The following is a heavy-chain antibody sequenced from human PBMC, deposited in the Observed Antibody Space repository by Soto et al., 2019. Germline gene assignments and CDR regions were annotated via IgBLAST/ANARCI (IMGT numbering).Heavy chain of an antibody. CDR2: TYYRSKWYN. CDR3: ASGAMVRGGPFYGMDV. Sequence: SQTLLLTCAISGDSVSSNSAAWNWIRQSPSRGLEWLGRTYYRSKWYNDYAVSVKSRITINPDTSKNQFSLKLSSVTAADTAVYYCASGAMVRGGPFYGMDVWGQGTTVTVSS. CDR1: GDSVSSNSAA. D-gene: IGHD3-10*01. V-gene: IGHV6-1*01. J-gene: IGHJ6*02.